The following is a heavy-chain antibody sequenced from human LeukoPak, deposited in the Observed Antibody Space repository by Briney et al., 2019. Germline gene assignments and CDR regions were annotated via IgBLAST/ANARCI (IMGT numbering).Heavy chain of an antibody. J-gene: IGHJ3*02. CDR3: AREEDYGDSPGAFDI. D-gene: IGHD4-17*01. CDR2: INPSGGST. CDR1: GYTFTSYY. V-gene: IGHV1-46*01. Sequence: GASVKVSCKASGYTFTSYYMHWVRQAPGQGLEWMGIINPSGGSTSYAQKFQGRVTMTRDTFTSTVYMELSSPRSEDTAVYYCAREEDYGDSPGAFDIWGQGTMVTVSS.